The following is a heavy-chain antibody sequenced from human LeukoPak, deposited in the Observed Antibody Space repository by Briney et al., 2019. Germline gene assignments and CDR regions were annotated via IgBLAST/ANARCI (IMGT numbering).Heavy chain of an antibody. CDR1: GGTFSSYA. J-gene: IGHJ5*02. CDR2: IIPIFGTA. CDR3: ARDPWRLELRTGFDP. D-gene: IGHD1-7*01. Sequence: GSSVKVSCKASGGTFSSYAISWVRQAPGRGLEWMGGIIPIFGTANYAQKFQGRVTITTDESTSTAYMELSSLRSEDTAVYYCARDPWRLELRTGFDPWGQGTLVTVSS. V-gene: IGHV1-69*05.